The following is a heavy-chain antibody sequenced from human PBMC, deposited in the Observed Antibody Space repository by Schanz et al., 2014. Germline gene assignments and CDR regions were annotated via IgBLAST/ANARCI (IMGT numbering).Heavy chain of an antibody. CDR1: GFTFSTHA. D-gene: IGHD3-10*01. CDR2: VSRSTPDI. J-gene: IGHJ4*02. V-gene: IGHV3-48*01. Sequence: EMQLLESGGGLIQPGGSLRLSCAASGFTFSTHAMSWVRQAPGKGLEWVSYVSRSTPDIYYADSVKGRFTMSRDNAKNSVFLQMNSLRAEDTAVYHCVSSGSYSSYAFWGQGTLVTVSS. CDR3: VSSGSYSSYAF.